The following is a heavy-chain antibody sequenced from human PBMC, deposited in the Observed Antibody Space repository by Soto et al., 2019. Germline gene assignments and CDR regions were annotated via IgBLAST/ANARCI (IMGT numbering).Heavy chain of an antibody. CDR1: GFTFSSYG. CDR2: VWYDGSNK. Sequence: GGSLRLSCAASGFTFSSYGMHWVRQAPGKGLERVAVVWYDGSNKYYADSVKCRFTISRDNSKNTLYLQMNSLRAEDTAVYYCARVARRYDFWITDEGYYYYGMDVWGQGTTVTVSS. V-gene: IGHV3-33*01. D-gene: IGHD3-3*01. CDR3: ARVARRYDFWITDEGYYYYGMDV. J-gene: IGHJ6*02.